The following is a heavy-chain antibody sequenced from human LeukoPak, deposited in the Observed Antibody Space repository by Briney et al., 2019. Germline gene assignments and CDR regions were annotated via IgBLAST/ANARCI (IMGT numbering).Heavy chain of an antibody. D-gene: IGHD3-10*01. J-gene: IGHJ4*02. CDR3: ARQDFGSGILPGY. CDR2: IYYTGST. Sequence: SETLSLTCTVSGVSITSSRYYWGWIRQPPGKGLEWIATIYYTGSTYYNPSLKSRVTISVDTSKSHFSLKLSSVTAADTAVYYCARQDFGSGILPGYWGQGTLVTVSS. V-gene: IGHV4-39*01. CDR1: GVSITSSRYY.